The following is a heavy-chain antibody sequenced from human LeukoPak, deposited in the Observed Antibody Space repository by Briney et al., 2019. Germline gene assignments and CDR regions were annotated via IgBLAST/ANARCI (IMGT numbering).Heavy chain of an antibody. D-gene: IGHD3-10*01. CDR1: GDSIRSNNYY. V-gene: IGHV4-39*07. Sequence: PSETLSLTCIVSGDSIRSNNYYWGWIRQPPGKGLEWIGNIYYSGSPYYSPSLKSRVTISVDTSNNQFSLKLSSVTAADTAVYYCARVGRYYGSGSYADFWGQGTLVTVSS. CDR3: ARVGRYYGSGSYADF. J-gene: IGHJ4*02. CDR2: IYYSGSP.